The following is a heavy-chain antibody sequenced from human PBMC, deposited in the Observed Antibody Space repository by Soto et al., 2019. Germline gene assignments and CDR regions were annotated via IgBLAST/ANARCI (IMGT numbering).Heavy chain of an antibody. CDR1: GYSFTSYW. V-gene: IGHV5-51*01. Sequence: GESLKISCKGSGYSFTSYWIGWVRQMPGKGLEWMGIIYPGDSDTNYSPSFQGHVTISADKSISTAYLQWSSLKASDTAMYYCARLQAAAGDNDLTFDYWGQGTLVTVPQ. J-gene: IGHJ4*02. CDR3: ARLQAAAGDNDLTFDY. CDR2: IYPGDSDT. D-gene: IGHD6-13*01.